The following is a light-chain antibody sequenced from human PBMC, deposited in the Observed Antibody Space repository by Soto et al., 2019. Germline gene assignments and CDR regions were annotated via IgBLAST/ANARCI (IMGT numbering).Light chain of an antibody. CDR2: KDS. CDR1: ALPKQY. J-gene: IGLJ2*01. Sequence: SYELTQPPSVPVPPGQTARITCSGDALPKQYAYWYQQKPGQAPVLVIYKDSERPSGIPERFSGSSSGTTVTLTISGPQAEDEADYYCQSSDTSGTYVVFGGGTKLTVL. V-gene: IGLV3-25*03. CDR3: QSSDTSGTYVV.